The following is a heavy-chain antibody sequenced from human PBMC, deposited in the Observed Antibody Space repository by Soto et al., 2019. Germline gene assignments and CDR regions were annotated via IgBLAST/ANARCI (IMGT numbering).Heavy chain of an antibody. J-gene: IGHJ4*02. CDR2: INHSGIT. CDR3: VRGPYHYNSRYFDY. CDR1: GGSFSGYF. D-gene: IGHD1-1*01. Sequence: SETLSLTCTVSGGSFSGYFWTWIRQPPGKGLEWLAEINHSGITNYNPSVESRVSMSVDTSKNQFSLRLYSVTAADTAVYYCVRGPYHYNSRYFDYWGQGTLVTVSS. V-gene: IGHV4-34*01.